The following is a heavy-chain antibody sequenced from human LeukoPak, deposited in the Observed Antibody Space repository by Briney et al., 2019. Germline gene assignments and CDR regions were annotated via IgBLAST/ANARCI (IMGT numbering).Heavy chain of an antibody. D-gene: IGHD4-17*01. Sequence: GGSLRLSCAATGFTISDYYMSWIRQAPGKGLEWVSYISSSGSTIYYADSVKGRFTISRDNAKNSLYLQMNSLRAEDTAVYYCARDHRSGSFNYGDYHWGQGTLVTVSS. V-gene: IGHV3-11*01. CDR1: GFTISDYY. CDR2: ISSSGSTI. CDR3: ARDHRSGSFNYGDYH. J-gene: IGHJ4*02.